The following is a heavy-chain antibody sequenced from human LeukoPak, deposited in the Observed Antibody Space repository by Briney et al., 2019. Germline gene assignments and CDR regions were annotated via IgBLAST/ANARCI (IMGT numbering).Heavy chain of an antibody. CDR3: TRHEQDTAMVTNDY. CDR2: IRSKANSYAT. Sequence: GGSLRLSXAASGFTFSGSAMHWVRQASGKGLEWVGRIRSKANSYATAYAASVKGRFTISRDDSKNTAYLQMNSLKTEDTAVYYCTRHEQDTAMVTNDYWGQGTLVTVSS. J-gene: IGHJ4*02. D-gene: IGHD5-18*01. V-gene: IGHV3-73*01. CDR1: GFTFSGSA.